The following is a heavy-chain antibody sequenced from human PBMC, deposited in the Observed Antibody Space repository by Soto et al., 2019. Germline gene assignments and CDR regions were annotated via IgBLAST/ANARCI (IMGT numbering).Heavy chain of an antibody. J-gene: IGHJ4*02. V-gene: IGHV1-18*01. Sequence: ASVKVSCKASGYTFTSYGINWVRQAPGQGLEWMGWISAYNGNTHYAQKLQGRVTMTTDTSTSTAYMELRGLRSDDTAVYYCARVQSGYDFAYWGQGTLVTVSS. CDR3: ARVQSGYDFAY. CDR2: ISAYNGNT. D-gene: IGHD5-12*01. CDR1: GYTFTSYG.